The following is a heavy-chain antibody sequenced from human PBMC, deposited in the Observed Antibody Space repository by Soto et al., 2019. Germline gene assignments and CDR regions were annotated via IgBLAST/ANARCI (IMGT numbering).Heavy chain of an antibody. Sequence: QVQLMESGGGVVQPGRSLRLSCAASGSTFSSYGMHWVRQAPGKGLEWVAVISYDGSNKYYADSVKGRFTISRDNSKNTLYLQMNSLRAEDTAVYYCAKDFADYDSPNYWGQGTLVTVSS. CDR3: AKDFADYDSPNY. J-gene: IGHJ4*02. CDR1: GSTFSSYG. V-gene: IGHV3-30*18. D-gene: IGHD3-22*01. CDR2: ISYDGSNK.